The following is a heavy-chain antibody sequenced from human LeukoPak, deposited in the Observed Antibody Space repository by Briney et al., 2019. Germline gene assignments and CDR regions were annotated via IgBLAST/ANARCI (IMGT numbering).Heavy chain of an antibody. CDR2: ISHSGSP. D-gene: IGHD6-6*01. Sequence: PSETLSLTCAVHGASFSGYSWSWIRQPLGKGLEWIGEISHSGSPNYNPSLKSRVTISGDTSKHQFSLKLTSVTAADAAIYYGAIGRRQLVVWGQGTLVTVSS. CDR3: AIGRRQLVV. V-gene: IGHV4-34*01. J-gene: IGHJ4*02. CDR1: GASFSGYS.